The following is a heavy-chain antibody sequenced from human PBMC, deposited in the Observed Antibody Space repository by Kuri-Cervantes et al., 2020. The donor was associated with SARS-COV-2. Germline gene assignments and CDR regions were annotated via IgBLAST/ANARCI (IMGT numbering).Heavy chain of an antibody. Sequence: GESLKISCAASGFTFSSYGMHWVRQAPGKGLEWVAVISYDGSNKYYADSVKGRFTISRDNAKNSLYLQMNSLRDEDTAVYYCARDGVKDDYGFSSYWGQGTLVTVSS. J-gene: IGHJ4*02. CDR2: ISYDGSNK. D-gene: IGHD4-17*01. CDR3: ARDGVKDDYGFSSY. V-gene: IGHV3-30*03. CDR1: GFTFSSYG.